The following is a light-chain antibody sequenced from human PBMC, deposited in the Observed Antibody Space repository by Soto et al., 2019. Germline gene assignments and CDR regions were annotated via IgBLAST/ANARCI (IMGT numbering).Light chain of an antibody. CDR3: ISYTTSSTDV. CDR1: SSDVGAYNY. Sequence: QSALTQPASVSGSPGQSITISCTGTSSDVGAYNYVSWFQQHPGKAPKLMLYDVSSRPSGVSDRFSASKSGNTASLTISGLQAEDEADYYCISYTTSSTDVFGTGTKVTVL. J-gene: IGLJ1*01. V-gene: IGLV2-14*01. CDR2: DVS.